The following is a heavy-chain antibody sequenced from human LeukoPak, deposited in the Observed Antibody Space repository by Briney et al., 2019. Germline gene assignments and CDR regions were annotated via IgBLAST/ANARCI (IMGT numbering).Heavy chain of an antibody. CDR1: GGTFSSYA. D-gene: IGHD5-18*01. Sequence: SVTVSCKASGGTFSSYAISWVRQAPGQGLEWMGGIIPIFGTANYAQKLQGRVTMTTDTSTSTAYMELRSLRSDDTAVYYCARDRLLLWFAPDYWGQGTLVTVSS. V-gene: IGHV1-69*05. CDR3: ARDRLLLWFAPDY. CDR2: IIPIFGTA. J-gene: IGHJ4*02.